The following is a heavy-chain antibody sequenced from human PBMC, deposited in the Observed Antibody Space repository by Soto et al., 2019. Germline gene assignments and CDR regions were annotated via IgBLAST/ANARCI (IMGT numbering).Heavy chain of an antibody. CDR1: GFTFTRYS. CDR3: ARESEDLTSNFDY. J-gene: IGHJ4*02. CDR2: ISSTTNNI. Sequence: GGSLRLSCAASGFTFTRYSMNWVRQAPGKGLGWVSSISSTTNNIYYADSMKGRFTVSGDNAKNAVYLDMNSLSAEDTAVYYCARESEDLTSNFDYWGQGTLVTVSS. V-gene: IGHV3-21*01.